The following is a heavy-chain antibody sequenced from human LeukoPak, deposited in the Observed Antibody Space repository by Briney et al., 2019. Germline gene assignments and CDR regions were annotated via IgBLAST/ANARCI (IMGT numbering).Heavy chain of an antibody. Sequence: GGSLRLSCAASGFIFNHHAMHWVRQAPGKGLEWVAVICSDKSNKFYADSVRGRFTISRDDSRKTVYLQMDTMTVEDTAVYYCAKDAQRGFDYSNSLEYWGQGALVTVAS. CDR1: GFIFNHHA. CDR2: ICSDKSNK. CDR3: AKDAQRGFDYSNSLEY. V-gene: IGHV3-33*06. D-gene: IGHD4-11*01. J-gene: IGHJ4*02.